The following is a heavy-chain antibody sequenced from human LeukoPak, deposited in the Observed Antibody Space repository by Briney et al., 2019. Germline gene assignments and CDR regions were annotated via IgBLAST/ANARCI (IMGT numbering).Heavy chain of an antibody. D-gene: IGHD1-26*01. CDR2: IIVTLGTP. CDR3: ARDGIVGATFDY. V-gene: IGHV1-2*02. CDR1: GGTFTNYV. J-gene: IGHJ4*02. Sequence: ASVKVSCKATGGTFTNYVVSWVRQAPGQGLEWMGRIIVTLGTPNYAQKFQGRVTMTRDTSISTAYMELSRLRSDDTAVYYCARDGIVGATFDYWGQGTLVTVSS.